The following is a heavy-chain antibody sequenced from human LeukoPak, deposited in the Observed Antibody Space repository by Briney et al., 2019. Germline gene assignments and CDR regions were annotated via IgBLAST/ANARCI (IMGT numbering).Heavy chain of an antibody. J-gene: IGHJ3*02. V-gene: IGHV4-38-2*02. Sequence: PSETLSLTCSVSGYSISSGYYWGWIRQPPGKGLEWIGSIYHSGSTYYNPSLKSRVTILADTSKNQFSLRLSSVTAADTAVYYCARGTAPLPPAARENRDAFDIWGQGTMVTVSS. CDR3: ARGTAPLPPAARENRDAFDI. D-gene: IGHD2-2*01. CDR1: GYSISSGYY. CDR2: IYHSGST.